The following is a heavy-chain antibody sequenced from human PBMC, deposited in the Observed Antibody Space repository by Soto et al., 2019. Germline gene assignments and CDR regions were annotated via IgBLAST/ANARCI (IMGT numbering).Heavy chain of an antibody. D-gene: IGHD6-19*01. CDR1: GGSFSGYY. V-gene: IGHV4-34*01. CDR3: ARGRELWLVRQWFDP. CDR2: INHSGST. Sequence: SETLSLTCAVYGGSFSGYYWSWIRQPPGKGLEWIGEINHSGSTNYNPSLKSRVTISVDTSKNQFSLKLSSVTAADTAVYYCARGRELWLVRQWFDPWGQGILVTVSS. J-gene: IGHJ5*02.